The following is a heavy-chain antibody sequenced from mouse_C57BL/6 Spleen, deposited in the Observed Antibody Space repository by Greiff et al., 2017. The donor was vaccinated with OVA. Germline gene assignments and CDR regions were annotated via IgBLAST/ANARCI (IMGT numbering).Heavy chain of an antibody. CDR2: INPGSGGT. CDR3: AIIYDGYYAFAY. D-gene: IGHD2-3*01. V-gene: IGHV1-54*01. Sequence: QVQLKQSGAELVRPGTSVKVSCKASGYAFTNYLIEWVKQRPGQGLEWIGVINPGSGGTNYNEKFKGKATLTADKSSSTAYMQLSSLTSEDSAVYFCAIIYDGYYAFAYWGQGTLVTVSA. CDR1: GYAFTNYL. J-gene: IGHJ3*01.